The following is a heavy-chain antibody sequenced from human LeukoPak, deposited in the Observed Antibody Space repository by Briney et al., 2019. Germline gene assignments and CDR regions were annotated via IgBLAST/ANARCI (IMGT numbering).Heavy chain of an antibody. CDR3: AKDSYYDSSGYPYYFDY. J-gene: IGHJ4*02. Sequence: PGGSLRLSCAASGFTFSSHAISWVRQAPGKGLEWVSAISGSGGNTYYADSVKGRFTISRDNSKNTLYLQMNSLRAEDTAVYYCAKDSYYDSSGYPYYFDYWGQGTLVTVSS. CDR2: ISGSGGNT. D-gene: IGHD3-22*01. CDR1: GFTFSSHA. V-gene: IGHV3-23*01.